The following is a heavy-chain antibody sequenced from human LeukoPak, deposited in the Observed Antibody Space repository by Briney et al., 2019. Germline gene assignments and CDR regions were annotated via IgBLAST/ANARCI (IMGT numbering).Heavy chain of an antibody. CDR2: MYYTGST. V-gene: IGHV4-59*01. D-gene: IGHD6-19*01. J-gene: IGHJ4*02. Sequence: SETLSLTCTVSGGSISTYYWSWLRQPPGKGLEWIGYMYYTGSTNYNPSLKSRVTISVDTSKNQFSLKLSSVTAADTAVYYCARETSYRSGLSLFDYWGQGTLVTVSS. CDR3: ARETSYRSGLSLFDY. CDR1: GGSISTYY.